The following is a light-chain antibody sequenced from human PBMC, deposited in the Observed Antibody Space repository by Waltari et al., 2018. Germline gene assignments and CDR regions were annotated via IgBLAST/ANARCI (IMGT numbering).Light chain of an antibody. CDR3: SSHTNAGTV. CDR2: EVS. V-gene: IGLV2-14*01. CDR1: SSDVGGFNY. J-gene: IGLJ3*02. Sequence: QSALTQPASVSGSPGQSITISCSGTSSDVGGFNYVSWYQQHPGKVPKLMIYEVSNRPSGVSNRFSGSKSGNTASLTISGLQAEDEADYYCSSHTNAGTVFGGGTKLTVL.